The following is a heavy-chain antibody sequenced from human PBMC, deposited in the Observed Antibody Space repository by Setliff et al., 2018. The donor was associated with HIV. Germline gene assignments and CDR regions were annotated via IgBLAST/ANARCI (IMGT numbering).Heavy chain of an antibody. Sequence: NPSETLSLRLSCEGSGFTFNNFAMHWVRQPPGKGLEWIGYIYYSGSTNYNPSLKSRVTISVDTSKNQFSLKLSSVTAADTAVYYCARGSRGYSYAYYYYYMDVWGKGTTVTVSS. V-gene: IGHV4-59*01. J-gene: IGHJ6*03. CDR2: IYYSGST. CDR1: GFTFNNFA. CDR3: ARGSRGYSYAYYYYYMDV. D-gene: IGHD5-18*01.